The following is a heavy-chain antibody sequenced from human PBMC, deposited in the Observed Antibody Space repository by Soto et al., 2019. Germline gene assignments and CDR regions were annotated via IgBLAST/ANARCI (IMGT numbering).Heavy chain of an antibody. Sequence: GGSLRLSCLASGFTVTTNYMIWVRQPPGKGLEWVSTTFSGGSTNYADSVRGRFSISRDNSKNTVYLQMNNLRVEDTAVYYCAKKSPSSIQGWAFAMDVWGQGTTVTVSS. J-gene: IGHJ6*02. V-gene: IGHV3-53*01. CDR2: TFSGGST. D-gene: IGHD1-26*01. CDR3: AKKSPSSIQGWAFAMDV. CDR1: GFTVTTNY.